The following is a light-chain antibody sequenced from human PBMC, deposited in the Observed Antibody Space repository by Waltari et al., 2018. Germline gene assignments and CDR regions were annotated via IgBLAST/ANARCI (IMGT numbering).Light chain of an antibody. V-gene: IGLV2-14*01. CDR1: NSDVGFYNY. J-gene: IGLJ3*02. CDR2: DVS. Sequence: QSALTQPASVSGSPGQSITISCTGTNSDVGFYNYVSWYQQHPGKAPKLLIYDVSERPSGVSNRFSGSKSGNTASLTISGLQAEDEADYYCNSYTGSSSWVFGGGTRLTVL. CDR3: NSYTGSSSWV.